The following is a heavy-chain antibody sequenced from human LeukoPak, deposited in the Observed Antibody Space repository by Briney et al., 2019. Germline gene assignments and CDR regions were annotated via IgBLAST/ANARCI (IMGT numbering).Heavy chain of an antibody. V-gene: IGHV1-18*01. CDR1: GYTFTSYG. D-gene: IGHD2-2*02. CDR3: ARVRIVVVPAAILRVDWFDP. J-gene: IGHJ5*02. Sequence: ASVKVSCKASGYTFTSYGISWVRQAPGQGLEWMGWISAYNGNTNCAQKLQGRVTMTTDTSTSTAYMELRSLRSDDTAVYYCARVRIVVVPAAILRVDWFDPWGQGTLVTVSS. CDR2: ISAYNGNT.